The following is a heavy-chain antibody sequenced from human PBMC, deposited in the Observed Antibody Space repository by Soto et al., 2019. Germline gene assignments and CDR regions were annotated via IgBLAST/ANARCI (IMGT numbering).Heavy chain of an antibody. CDR2: ITVAGGGT. Sequence: EVQLLESGGGLVQPGGSLRLSCAASGFAFNSSAMAWVRQTPGKGLQWVSAITVAGGGTYYADSVKGRFAISRDNSKKTLYLQMNSLSAEDTALYFCVKWPPSPKMGVTSHWGQGTLVTVSS. V-gene: IGHV3-23*01. CDR3: VKWPPSPKMGVTSH. D-gene: IGHD1-26*01. J-gene: IGHJ4*02. CDR1: GFAFNSSA.